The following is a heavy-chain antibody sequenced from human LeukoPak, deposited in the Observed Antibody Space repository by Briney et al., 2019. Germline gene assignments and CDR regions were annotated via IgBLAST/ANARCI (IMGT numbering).Heavy chain of an antibody. Sequence: GGSLRLSCAASGFTFSSYGMHWVRQAPGKGLEWVAGISYDGSNKYYADSVKGRFTISRDNSKNTLYLQMNSLRAEDTAVYYCAKVKYGSGSYYYTDYFDYWGQGTLVTVSS. V-gene: IGHV3-30*18. CDR2: ISYDGSNK. D-gene: IGHD3-10*01. CDR3: AKVKYGSGSYYYTDYFDY. J-gene: IGHJ4*02. CDR1: GFTFSSYG.